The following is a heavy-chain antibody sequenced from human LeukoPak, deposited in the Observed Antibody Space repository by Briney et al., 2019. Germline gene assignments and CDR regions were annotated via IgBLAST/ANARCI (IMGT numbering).Heavy chain of an antibody. CDR2: IYYSGST. Sequence: SETLSLTCTVSGGSISSYYWSWIRQPPGKGLEWIGYIYYSGSTNYNPSLKSRVTISVDTSKNQFSLKLSSVTAADTAVYYCARVNEGGQWLAVFDIWGQGTMVTVSS. V-gene: IGHV4-59*01. J-gene: IGHJ3*02. D-gene: IGHD6-19*01. CDR3: ARVNEGGQWLAVFDI. CDR1: GGSISSYY.